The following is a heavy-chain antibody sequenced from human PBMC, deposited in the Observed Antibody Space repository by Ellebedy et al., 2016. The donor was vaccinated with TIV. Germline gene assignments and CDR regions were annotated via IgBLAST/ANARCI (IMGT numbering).Heavy chain of an antibody. CDR1: GYSFPTYW. D-gene: IGHD2/OR15-2a*01. J-gene: IGHJ6*03. CDR3: ARPNMGYYYMDA. CDR2: IYPGDSDT. V-gene: IGHV5-51*01. Sequence: GESLKIFCKGSGYSFPTYWIGWVRQMPGKGLEWMGIIYPGDSDTRYSPSFEGQVTISADKSISTVFLQLSSLKASDTAIYYCARPNMGYYYMDAWGTGTTVSVSS.